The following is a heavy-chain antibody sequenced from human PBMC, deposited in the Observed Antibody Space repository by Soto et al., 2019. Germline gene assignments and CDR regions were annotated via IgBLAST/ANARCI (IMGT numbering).Heavy chain of an antibody. V-gene: IGHV3-53*01. CDR1: GFTVSNNH. D-gene: IGHD3-16*01. CDR3: AARLTTAASLDY. Sequence: VQLVESGGGLIQPGGSLRLSCAASGFTVSNNHMTWVRPAAGKGLELVSFVHGGGSTSYADSVKRRFTISSDNSKNSLTLQIDSLRAEDTSIYYCAARLTTAASLDYWGRGTLVTVSS. CDR2: VHGGGST. J-gene: IGHJ4*02.